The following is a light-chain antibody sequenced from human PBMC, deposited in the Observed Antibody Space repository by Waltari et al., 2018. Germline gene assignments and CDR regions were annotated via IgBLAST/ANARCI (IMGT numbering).Light chain of an antibody. J-gene: IGLJ1*01. V-gene: IGLV2-14*01. CDR1: NSDVGGYNY. CDR2: DVS. Sequence: QSVLTQPASVSGSPGQSITIPCTGTNSDVGGYNYVSWYQQHPGKAPKLMIYDVSNRPSGVSNRFSGSKSGNTASLTISGLQAEDEADYYCSSYTSSSTQVFGTGTKVTVL. CDR3: SSYTSSSTQV.